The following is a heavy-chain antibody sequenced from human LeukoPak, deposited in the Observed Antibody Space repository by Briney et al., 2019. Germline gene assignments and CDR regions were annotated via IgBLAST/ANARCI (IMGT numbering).Heavy chain of an antibody. D-gene: IGHD4-11*01. Sequence: PGGSLRLSCAASGFTFSSYAMSWVRQAPGKGLEWVPAISGSGGGTYYAHSVKGRCTISRDNSKNPLYLQMNSLRAEDTAVYYCAKEEVTTPIRIFDYWGQGTLVTVSS. CDR3: AKEEVTTPIRIFDY. J-gene: IGHJ4*02. CDR1: GFTFSSYA. V-gene: IGHV3-23*01. CDR2: ISGSGGGT.